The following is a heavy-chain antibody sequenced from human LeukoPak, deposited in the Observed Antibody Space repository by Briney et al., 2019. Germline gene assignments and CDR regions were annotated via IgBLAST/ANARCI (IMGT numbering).Heavy chain of an antibody. Sequence: GGSLRLSCAGSGFTFNNYAMSWVRQTPRKGLEWVSTISISGDGTYYADPVKGRFTISRDNAKKSLYLQLNSPRAEDTALYYCAKVPLIYDSSGNYFDYWGQGTLVTVSS. CDR1: GFTFNNYA. CDR3: AKVPLIYDSSGNYFDY. J-gene: IGHJ4*02. CDR2: ISISGDGT. D-gene: IGHD3-22*01. V-gene: IGHV3-23*01.